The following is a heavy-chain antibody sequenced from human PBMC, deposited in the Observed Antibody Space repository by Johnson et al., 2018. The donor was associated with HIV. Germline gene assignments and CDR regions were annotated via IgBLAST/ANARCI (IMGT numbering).Heavy chain of an antibody. Sequence: QVQLVESGGGVVQPGRSLRLSCAASGFSFSSYAMHWVRQAPGKGLEWVALMSFDGSNKYYADSVKGRFTISRDNSKNTLYLQMNSLRTEDTAVYYCATEGASAVRYSSSWYGHDAFDIWGQGTMVTVSS. CDR2: MSFDGSNK. V-gene: IGHV3-30*04. J-gene: IGHJ3*02. CDR3: ATEGASAVRYSSSWYGHDAFDI. CDR1: GFSFSSYA. D-gene: IGHD6-13*01.